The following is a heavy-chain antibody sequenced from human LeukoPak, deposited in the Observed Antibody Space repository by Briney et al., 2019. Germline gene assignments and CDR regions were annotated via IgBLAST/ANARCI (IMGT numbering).Heavy chain of an antibody. V-gene: IGHV5-51*01. CDR1: GYSFTRYW. D-gene: IGHD5-24*01. J-gene: IGHJ5*02. Sequence: GESLKISCKGSGYSFTRYWIGWVRQMPGKGLEWMGTIYPGDSDTRYSPSFQGQVTISADKSISTAYLQWSSLKASDTAIYYCARLAGRWLHYRFDPWGQGTLVTVSS. CDR3: ARLAGRWLHYRFDP. CDR2: IYPGDSDT.